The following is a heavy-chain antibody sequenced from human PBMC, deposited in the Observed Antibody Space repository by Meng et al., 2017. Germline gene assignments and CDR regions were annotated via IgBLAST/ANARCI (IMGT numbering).Heavy chain of an antibody. CDR3: ARTVYYDYVWGSYRKEAFDI. CDR2: IWYDGRNK. D-gene: IGHD3-16*02. Sequence: GESLKISCAASGFTFSSYGMHWVRQAPGKGLEWGAVIWYDGRNKYYADSVKGRFTISRDNSKNTLYLQMNSLRAEDTAVYYCARTVYYDYVWGSYRKEAFDIWGQGTMVTVSS. CDR1: GFTFSSYG. V-gene: IGHV3-33*01. J-gene: IGHJ3*02.